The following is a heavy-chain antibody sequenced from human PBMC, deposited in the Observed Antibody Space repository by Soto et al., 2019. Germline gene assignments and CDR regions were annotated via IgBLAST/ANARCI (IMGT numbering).Heavy chain of an antibody. CDR2: IYYTGST. Sequence: ETLSLTCTVSGGSISSSSYYWGWIRQPPGKGLEWIGNIYYTGSTYYNPSLKSRVTISVDKSKNQFSLKLSSVTAADTAVYYCARAKAPLYSSSWYWFDPWGQGTLVTVSS. J-gene: IGHJ5*02. D-gene: IGHD6-13*01. V-gene: IGHV4-39*07. CDR1: GGSISSSSYY. CDR3: ARAKAPLYSSSWYWFDP.